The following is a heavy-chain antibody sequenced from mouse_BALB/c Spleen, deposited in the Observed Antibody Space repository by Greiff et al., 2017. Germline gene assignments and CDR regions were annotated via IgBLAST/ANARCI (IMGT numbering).Heavy chain of an antibody. CDR3: ARRYGIYYYAMDY. J-gene: IGHJ4*01. D-gene: IGHD2-10*02. Sequence: QVQLKQSGAELVRPGVSVKISCKGSGYTFTDYAMHWVKQSHAKSLEWIGVISTYYGDASYNQKFKGKATLTVDKSSSTAFMHLNSLTSEDSAVYYCARRYGIYYYAMDYWGQGTSVTVSS. CDR1: GYTFTDYA. CDR2: ISTYYGDA. V-gene: IGHV1S137*01.